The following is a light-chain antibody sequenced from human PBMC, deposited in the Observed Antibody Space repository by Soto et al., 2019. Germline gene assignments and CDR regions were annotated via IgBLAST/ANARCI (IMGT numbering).Light chain of an antibody. CDR1: QSVSSSY. CDR2: GAS. V-gene: IGKV3-20*01. Sequence: EIVLTQSPGTLSLSPGERATLSCRASQSVSSSYLAWYQQKPGQAPRLLIYGASSSATGIPERFSGSESGTFILLTISMLAEDVVAYYYYQHGTSSRTFGQGTKVEIK. CDR3: QHGTSSRT. J-gene: IGKJ1*01.